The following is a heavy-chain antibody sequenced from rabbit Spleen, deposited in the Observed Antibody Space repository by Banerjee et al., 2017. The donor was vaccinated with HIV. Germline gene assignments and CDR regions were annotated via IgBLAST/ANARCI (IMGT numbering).Heavy chain of an antibody. CDR1: GFSFSSNW. V-gene: IGHV1S45*01. Sequence: QQQLEESGGGLVKPGGTLTLTCTVSGFSFSSNWICWVRQAPGKGLEWIACIDTNDGDTDYANWAKGRFTISRTPSTTVTLEMTSLTAADTATYFCARLFAYAGYAGFGYATLDYFNLWGQGTLVTVS. CDR3: ARLFAYAGYAGFGYATLDYFNL. D-gene: IGHD6-1*01. CDR2: IDTNDGDT. J-gene: IGHJ4*01.